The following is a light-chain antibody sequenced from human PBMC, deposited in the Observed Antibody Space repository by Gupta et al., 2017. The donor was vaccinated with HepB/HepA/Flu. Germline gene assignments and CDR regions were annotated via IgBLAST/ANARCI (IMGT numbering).Light chain of an antibody. CDR2: DVS. V-gene: IGLV2-11*01. J-gene: IGLJ1*01. Sequence: QSALTQPRSVSGSPGLSVTISCTGASSDVGGYDFVSWYQQRPGKAPKLMIHDVSKRPSGVPDRFSGSKSGNTASLTISGLQAEDEADYYCCSYAGDYTPYVFGTGTKVTVL. CDR3: CSYAGDYTPYV. CDR1: SSDVGGYDF.